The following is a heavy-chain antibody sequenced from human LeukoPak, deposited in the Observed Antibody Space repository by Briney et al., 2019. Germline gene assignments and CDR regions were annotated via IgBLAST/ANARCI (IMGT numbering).Heavy chain of an antibody. CDR1: GFTFSSSW. Sequence: PGGSLRLSCAASGFTFSSSWMSWVRQAPGKGLEWVANIKQDGSEKYYVDSVKGRFTISRDNAKDSLYLQMNSLRAEDTAVYYCARDRGWNYDWGQGTLVTVSS. CDR2: IKQDGSEK. J-gene: IGHJ4*02. D-gene: IGHD1-7*01. V-gene: IGHV3-7*01. CDR3: ARDRGWNYD.